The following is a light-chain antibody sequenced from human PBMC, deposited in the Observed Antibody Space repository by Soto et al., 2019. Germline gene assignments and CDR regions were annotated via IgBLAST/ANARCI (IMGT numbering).Light chain of an antibody. CDR2: SAS. Sequence: IQVTQSKSSLSASVGDRVTITCRASQGITSYLGWYQQRPGKAPRLRIYSASTLQSGVPSRFSGSGYGTDFSLTISNLQPEDFAPYYSQQLCIHLLTFCGG. CDR3: QQLCIHLLT. V-gene: IGKV1-9*01. J-gene: IGKJ4*01. CDR1: QGITSY.